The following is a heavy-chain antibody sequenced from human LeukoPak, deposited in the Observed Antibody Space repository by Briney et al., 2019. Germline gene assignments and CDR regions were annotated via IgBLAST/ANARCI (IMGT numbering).Heavy chain of an antibody. CDR1: GGSISSHY. Sequence: SETLSLACTVSGGSISSHYWSWIRQPPGKGLEWIAYLFDSVNTKDNPSLQSRLTLSADTSKNQFSLRLSSVTAADTAVYYCATIKRGSIFGYFDFWGQGIKVTVSS. D-gene: IGHD5-18*01. CDR3: ATIKRGSIFGYFDF. J-gene: IGHJ4*02. CDR2: LFDSVNT. V-gene: IGHV4-59*11.